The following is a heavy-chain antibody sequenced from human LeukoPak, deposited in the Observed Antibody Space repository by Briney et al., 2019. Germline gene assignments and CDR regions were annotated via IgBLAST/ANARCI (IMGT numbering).Heavy chain of an antibody. V-gene: IGHV4-59*01. D-gene: IGHD6-13*01. CDR1: GGSISGYY. CDR2: IYYGGST. J-gene: IGHJ4*02. Sequence: SETLSLTCAVSGGSISGYYWGWVRQAPGKGLEWIGYIYYGGSTNYNPSLKSRVTISVDTSRNQFSLKLSSVTAADTAVYYCARDMEQQLAPFDYWGQGTLVTVSS. CDR3: ARDMEQQLAPFDY.